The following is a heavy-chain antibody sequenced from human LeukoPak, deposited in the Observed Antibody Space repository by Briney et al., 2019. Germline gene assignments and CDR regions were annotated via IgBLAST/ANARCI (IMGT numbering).Heavy chain of an antibody. CDR3: ATTGSSHSRYSDF. V-gene: IGHV3-74*01. CDR2: INTDGSST. D-gene: IGHD1-14*01. Sequence: GGSLRLSCAASGFTFSSHWMHWVRQAPGKGLVWVSRINTDGSSTNYADSVKGRFTISRDNAKNTLYLQMNSLRAEDTAVYYCATTGSSHSRYSDFWGQGTLVTVSS. J-gene: IGHJ4*02. CDR1: GFTFSSHW.